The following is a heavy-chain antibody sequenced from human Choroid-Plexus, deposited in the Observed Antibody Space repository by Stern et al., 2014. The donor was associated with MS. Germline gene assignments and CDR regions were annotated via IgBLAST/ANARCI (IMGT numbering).Heavy chain of an antibody. Sequence: MQLVESGGGVVQPGRPLRLSCVASGFTFGSCAMHWVRPAPGKGLGWAAGVSYDGSNKYYADSVKGRFTISRDNSQNTLYMQMSSLRPEDTAVYYCAKDRQYLTYFFDHWGQGSLVTVSS. CDR1: GFTFGSCA. J-gene: IGHJ5*02. V-gene: IGHV3-30*18. CDR3: AKDRQYLTYFFDH. CDR2: VSYDGSNK. D-gene: IGHD2/OR15-2a*01.